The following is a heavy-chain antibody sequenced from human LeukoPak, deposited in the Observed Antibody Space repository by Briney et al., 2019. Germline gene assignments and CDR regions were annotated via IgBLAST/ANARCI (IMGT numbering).Heavy chain of an antibody. CDR1: GFTFSSYS. CDR2: ISSSSSYI. Sequence: GGSLRLSCAASGFTFSSYSMNWVRQAPGKGLEWVSSISSSSSYIYYADSVKGRFTISRDNAKNSLYLQMNSLRAEDTAVYYCAREPTAASAAFDIWGQGTMVTVPS. J-gene: IGHJ3*02. V-gene: IGHV3-21*01. D-gene: IGHD5-18*01. CDR3: AREPTAASAAFDI.